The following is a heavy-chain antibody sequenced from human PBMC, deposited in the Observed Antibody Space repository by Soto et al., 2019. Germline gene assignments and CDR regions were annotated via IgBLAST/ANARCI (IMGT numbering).Heavy chain of an antibody. CDR2: ISGSGGST. J-gene: IGHJ4*02. V-gene: IGHV3-23*01. CDR3: EKDERRWLQPHYFDY. D-gene: IGHD5-12*01. CDR1: GFTFSSYA. Sequence: EVQLLESGGGLVQPGGSLRLSCAASGFTFSSYAMSWVRQAPGKGLEWVSAISGSGGSTYYADSVKGRFTISRDNSKNTLYLQMNSLRAEDTAVYYCEKDERRWLQPHYFDYWGQGTLVTVSS.